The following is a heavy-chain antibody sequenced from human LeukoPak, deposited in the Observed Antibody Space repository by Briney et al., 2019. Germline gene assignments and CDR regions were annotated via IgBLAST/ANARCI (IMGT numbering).Heavy chain of an antibody. CDR1: GYTFTSYD. CDR3: ARGRRGGSCYSCRWFDP. Sequence: ASVKVSCKASGYTFTSYDINWVRQATGQGLEWMGWMNPNSGNTGYAQKFQGRVTMTRNTSISTAYMKLSSLRSEDTAVYYCARGRRGGSCYSCRWFDPWGQGTLVTVSS. CDR2: MNPNSGNT. V-gene: IGHV1-8*01. J-gene: IGHJ5*02. D-gene: IGHD2-15*01.